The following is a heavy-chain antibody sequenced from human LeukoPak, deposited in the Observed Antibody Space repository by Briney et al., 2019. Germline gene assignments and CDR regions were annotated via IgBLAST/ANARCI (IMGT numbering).Heavy chain of an antibody. CDR3: ARAHYDYVWGSYRHTDAFDI. Sequence: ASVKVSCKASGYTFTGYYMHWVRQAPGQGLEWMGWINPNSGGTNYAQKFQGRVTMTRDTSISTAYMELSRLRSDDPAVYYCARAHYDYVWGSYRHTDAFDIWGQGTMVTVSS. CDR1: GYTFTGYY. V-gene: IGHV1-2*02. J-gene: IGHJ3*02. CDR2: INPNSGGT. D-gene: IGHD3-16*02.